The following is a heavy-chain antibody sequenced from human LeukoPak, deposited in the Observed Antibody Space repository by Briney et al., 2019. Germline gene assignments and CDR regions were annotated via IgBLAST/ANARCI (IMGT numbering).Heavy chain of an antibody. Sequence: SETLSLTCAVSGGPISKSTYYWGWIRQPPGKGLEWIGSIYYSGSTYYNPSLKSRVTISVDTSKNQFSLKLSSVTAADTAVYYCASIAAAGNEWGQGTLVTVSS. J-gene: IGHJ4*02. CDR1: GGPISKSTYY. D-gene: IGHD6-13*01. V-gene: IGHV4-39*01. CDR2: IYYSGST. CDR3: ASIAAAGNE.